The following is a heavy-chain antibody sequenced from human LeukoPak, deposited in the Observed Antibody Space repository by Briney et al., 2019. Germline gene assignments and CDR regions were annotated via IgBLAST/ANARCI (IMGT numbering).Heavy chain of an antibody. D-gene: IGHD3-10*01. CDR1: GGSVSSSSYY. V-gene: IGHV4-39*01. CDR3: ASHVPTMVRGLVTSKDWCFDL. CDR2: IYYSGST. Sequence: SETLSLTCTVSGGSVSSSSYYWGWIRQPPGKGLEWIGSIYYSGSTYYNPSLKSRVTISVDTSKNQFSLKLSPVTAADTAVYYCASHVPTMVRGLVTSKDWCFDLWDRGTLVTVSS. J-gene: IGHJ2*01.